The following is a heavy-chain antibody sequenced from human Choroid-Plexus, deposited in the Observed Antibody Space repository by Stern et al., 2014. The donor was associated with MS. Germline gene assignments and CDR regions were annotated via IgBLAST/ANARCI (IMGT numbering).Heavy chain of an antibody. D-gene: IGHD2/OR15-2a*01. CDR1: GFTFGSCA. J-gene: IGHJ5*02. Sequence: LVQSGGGVVQPGRPLRLSCVASGFTFGSCAMHWVRQAPGKGLEWVAGVSYDGSNKYYAYSVKGRFTISRDNSQNTLYMQMSSLRPEDTAVYYCAKDRQYLTYFFDHWGQGSLVTVSS. V-gene: IGHV3-30*18. CDR3: AKDRQYLTYFFDH. CDR2: VSYDGSNK.